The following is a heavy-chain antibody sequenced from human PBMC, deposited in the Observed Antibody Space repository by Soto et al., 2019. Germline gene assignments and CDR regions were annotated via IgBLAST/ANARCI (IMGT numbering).Heavy chain of an antibody. D-gene: IGHD3-9*01. V-gene: IGHV3-48*02. CDR3: ASAAYDILTGYEYWFDP. Sequence: EVQLVESGGGLTQPGGSLRLSCVGSGFSFSMYGMNWVRQAPGKGLEWVSHISGSGSTKYYTGSVKGRFIISRDNAKNTLYMEMTSLRDAATAVYYCASAAYDILTGYEYWFDPWGQGTLVTVS. CDR1: GFSFSMYG. CDR2: ISGSGSTK. J-gene: IGHJ5*02.